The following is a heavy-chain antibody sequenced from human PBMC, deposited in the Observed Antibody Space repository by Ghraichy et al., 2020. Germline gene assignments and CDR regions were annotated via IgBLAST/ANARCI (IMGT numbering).Heavy chain of an antibody. V-gene: IGHV3-30*04. J-gene: IGHJ4*02. CDR1: GFTFSSYA. CDR3: ARDQGEYSSSYLDY. Sequence: GGSLRLSCAASGFTFSSYAMHWVRQAPGKGLEWVAVISYDGSNKYYADSVKGRFTISRDNSKNTLYLQMNSLRAEDTAVYYCARDQGEYSSSYLDYWGQGTLVTVSS. CDR2: ISYDGSNK. D-gene: IGHD6-6*01.